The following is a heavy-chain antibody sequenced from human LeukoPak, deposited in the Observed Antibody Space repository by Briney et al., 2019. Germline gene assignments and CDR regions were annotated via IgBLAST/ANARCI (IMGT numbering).Heavy chain of an antibody. J-gene: IGHJ4*02. CDR2: INHGGST. CDR3: ARRWFGEFQLDY. V-gene: IGHV4-34*01. Sequence: SETLSLTCTVYGGSFSGYYWSWIRQSPGKGLEWIGEINHGGSTKYKSSLRSRVTISVDTSKNQFSLKLSSVTAADTAVYYCARRWFGEFQLDYWGQGTLVTVSS. CDR1: GGSFSGYY. D-gene: IGHD3-10*01.